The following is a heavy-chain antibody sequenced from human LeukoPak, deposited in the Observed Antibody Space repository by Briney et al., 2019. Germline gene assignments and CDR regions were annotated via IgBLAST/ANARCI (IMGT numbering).Heavy chain of an antibody. CDR1: GGSISSGSYY. D-gene: IGHD5-18*01. Sequence: SETLSLTCTVSGGSISSGSYYWSWIRQPAGKGLEWIGRIYTSGSTNYNPSLKSRVTMSVDTSKNQFSLKLSSVTAADTAVYYCAGEIQLWTHYYYYYMDVWGKGTTVTISS. CDR2: IYTSGST. J-gene: IGHJ6*03. CDR3: AGEIQLWTHYYYYYMDV. V-gene: IGHV4-61*02.